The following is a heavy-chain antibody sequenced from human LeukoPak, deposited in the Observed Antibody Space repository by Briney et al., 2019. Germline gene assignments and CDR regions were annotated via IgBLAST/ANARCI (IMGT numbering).Heavy chain of an antibody. J-gene: IGHJ4*02. CDR3: ANSLTSYSSGYYFDY. V-gene: IGHV3-30-3*01. D-gene: IGHD3-22*01. Sequence: PGGSLRLSCAASGFTFSSYAMHWVRQAPGKGLEWVAVISYDGSNKYYADSVKGRFTISRDNAKNSLYLQMNSLRAEDTALYYCANSLTSYSSGYYFDYWGQGTLVTVSS. CDR1: GFTFSSYA. CDR2: ISYDGSNK.